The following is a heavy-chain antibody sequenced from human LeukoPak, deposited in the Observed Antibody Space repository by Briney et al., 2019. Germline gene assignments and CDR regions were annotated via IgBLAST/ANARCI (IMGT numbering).Heavy chain of an antibody. J-gene: IGHJ4*02. CDR2: ISYDGSTK. CDR1: GFTFSNYA. V-gene: IGHV3-30*18. CDR3: AKDLHYYGPGSSPQY. Sequence: GGSLRLSCEASGFTFSNYAMHWVRRAPGKGLEWVALISYDGSTKHYADSVKGRFTISRDNSKNTLSLQINSLRSEDTAVYYCAKDLHYYGPGSSPQYWGQGTLVTVSS. D-gene: IGHD3-10*01.